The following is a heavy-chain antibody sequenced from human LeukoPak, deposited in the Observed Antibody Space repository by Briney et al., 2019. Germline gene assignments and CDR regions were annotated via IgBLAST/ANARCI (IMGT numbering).Heavy chain of an antibody. V-gene: IGHV4-34*01. Sequence: PSETLSLTCAVYGGSFSGYYWSWIRQPPGKGLEWIGEINHSGSTNYNPSLKSRVTISVDTSKNQFSLKLSPVTAADTAVYYCASVNDYGDYAAASGNWFDPWGQGTLVTVSS. D-gene: IGHD4-17*01. CDR3: ASVNDYGDYAAASGNWFDP. CDR1: GGSFSGYY. CDR2: INHSGST. J-gene: IGHJ5*02.